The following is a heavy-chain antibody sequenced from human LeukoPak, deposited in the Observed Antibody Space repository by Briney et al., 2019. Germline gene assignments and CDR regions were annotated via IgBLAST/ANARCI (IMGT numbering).Heavy chain of an antibody. Sequence: GGSLRLSCAASGFTFSSYSMNWVSQAPGKGLEWVSSISSSSYIYYADSVKGRFTISRDNAKNSLYLQMNSLRAEDTAVYYCARDLLRYCSSTSCQYYYYYYGMDVWGQGTTVTVSS. J-gene: IGHJ6*02. CDR3: ARDLLRYCSSTSCQYYYYYYGMDV. V-gene: IGHV3-21*01. CDR1: GFTFSSYS. CDR2: ISSSSYI. D-gene: IGHD2-2*01.